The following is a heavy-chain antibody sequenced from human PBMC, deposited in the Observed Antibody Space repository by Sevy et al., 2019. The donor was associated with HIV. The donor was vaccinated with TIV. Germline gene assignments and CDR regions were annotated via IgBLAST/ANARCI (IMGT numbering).Heavy chain of an antibody. CDR1: GGPISSYY. J-gene: IGHJ5*02. V-gene: IGHV4-59*01. CDR2: IHYTGSS. D-gene: IGHD5-12*01. CDR3: ARAPPVRSGDDSLNWFDP. Sequence: SETLSLTCTVSGGPISSYYWSWLRQPPGKGLQYIGYIHYTGSSNYNPSLKSRVTISLATSKNQFSLKVTSVTAADTAVYYCARAPPVRSGDDSLNWFDPWGQGTLVTVSS.